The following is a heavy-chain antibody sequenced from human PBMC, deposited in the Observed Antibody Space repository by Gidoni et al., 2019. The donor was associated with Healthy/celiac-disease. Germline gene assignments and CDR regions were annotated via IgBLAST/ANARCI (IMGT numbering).Heavy chain of an antibody. J-gene: IGHJ3*02. CDR1: GFTFSSYA. V-gene: IGHV3-23*01. CDR2: ISGSGGST. CDR3: AKDSGQPQLVGAFDI. Sequence: EVQLLGSGGGLVQTGGFLILSCPSSGFTFSSYAMSWVRQAPGKGLEWVSAISGSGGSTYYADSVKGRFTISRDNSKNTLYLQMNSLRAEDTAVYYCAKDSGQPQLVGAFDIWGQGTMVTVSS. D-gene: IGHD2-2*01.